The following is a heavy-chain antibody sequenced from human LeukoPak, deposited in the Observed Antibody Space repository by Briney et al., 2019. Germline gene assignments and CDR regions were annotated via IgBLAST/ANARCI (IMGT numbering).Heavy chain of an antibody. CDR2: IYYSGST. J-gene: IGHJ4*02. CDR3: ARDGAAAGTGGVDY. CDR1: GGSISSGDYY. Sequence: PSQTLSLTCTVSGGSISSGDYYWSWIRQPPGKGLEWIGYIYYSGSTYYSPSLKSRVTISVDTSKNQFSLKLSSVTAADTAVYYCARDGAAAGTGGVDYWGQGTLVTVSS. D-gene: IGHD6-13*01. V-gene: IGHV4-30-4*01.